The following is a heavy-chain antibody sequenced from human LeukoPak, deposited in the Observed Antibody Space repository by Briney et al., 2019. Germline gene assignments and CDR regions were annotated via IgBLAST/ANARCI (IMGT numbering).Heavy chain of an antibody. CDR2: IYYSGST. J-gene: IGHJ4*02. V-gene: IGHV4-59*01. CDR1: GGSISSYY. Sequence: PSETLSLTCTVSGGSISSYYWSWIRQPPGKGLERIGYIYYSGSTNYNPPLKRRVTISVDTSKNQFSLKLSSVTAADTAVYYCARIMDGPFYYFAYWRQGTRVTVS. D-gene: IGHD2-8*01. CDR3: ARIMDGPFYYFAY.